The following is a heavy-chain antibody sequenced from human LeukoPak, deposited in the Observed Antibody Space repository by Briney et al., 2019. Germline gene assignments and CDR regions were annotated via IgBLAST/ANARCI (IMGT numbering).Heavy chain of an antibody. CDR2: TYSDGIT. CDR3: ARNLNWLGVFDY. D-gene: IGHD6-19*01. J-gene: IGHJ4*02. V-gene: IGHV3-53*01. Sequence: RGSLRLSWAASGFTVSSKYMSLVRQAPGKGLEWVSVTYSDGITYYADSVKGRFTISRDNSKNTLYLQMNSLPAEVTPLHYFARNLNWLGVFDYWGQGTLVTVSS. CDR1: GFTVSSKY.